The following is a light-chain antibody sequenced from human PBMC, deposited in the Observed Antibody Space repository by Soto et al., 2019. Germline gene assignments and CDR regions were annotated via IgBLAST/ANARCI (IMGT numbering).Light chain of an antibody. J-gene: IGLJ1*01. CDR1: NIGSKS. CDR2: YDS. CDR3: QVWDSSSDPPV. V-gene: IGLV3-21*04. Sequence: SYELTQPPSVSVAPGKTARITCGGNNIGSKSVHWYQQKPGQAPVLVIYYDSDRPSGIPERFSGSNSGNTATLTISRVEAGDEADYYCQVWDSSSDPPVFGPGTKLTVL.